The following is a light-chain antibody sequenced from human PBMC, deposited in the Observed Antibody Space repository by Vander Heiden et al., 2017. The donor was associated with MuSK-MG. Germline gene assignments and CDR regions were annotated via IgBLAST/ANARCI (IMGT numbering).Light chain of an antibody. CDR1: ENINNY. V-gene: IGKV1-39*01. J-gene: IGKJ3*01. Sequence: DIQMTQSPLSLSASVGDRVTLTCRASENINNYLNWYQQRPGKAPKLLIFAASRLESGVPSRFSGSGSGTDFTLTITSRQPEDFATYYCQQRYTTPIFNLGTGTKVYIK. CDR2: AAS. CDR3: QQRYTTPIFN.